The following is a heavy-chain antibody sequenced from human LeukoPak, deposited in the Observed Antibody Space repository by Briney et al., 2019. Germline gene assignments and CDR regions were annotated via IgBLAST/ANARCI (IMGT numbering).Heavy chain of an antibody. CDR3: ARDSLLWFGELSWFDP. V-gene: IGHV3-30-3*01. CDR2: ISYDGSNK. CDR1: GFTFSSYA. D-gene: IGHD3-10*01. Sequence: PGRSLRLSCAASGFTFSSYAMHWVRQAPGKGLEWVAVISYDGSNKYYADSVKGRFTISRDNSKNTLYLQMNSLRAEDTAVYYCARDSLLWFGELSWFDPWGQGTLVTVSS. J-gene: IGHJ5*02.